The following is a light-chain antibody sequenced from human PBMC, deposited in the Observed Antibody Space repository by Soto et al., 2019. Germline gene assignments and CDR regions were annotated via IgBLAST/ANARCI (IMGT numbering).Light chain of an antibody. CDR1: ESISDW. V-gene: IGKV1-5*03. CDR3: QQYSTYS. J-gene: IGKJ2*01. CDR2: RAS. Sequence: DIQMTQSPSTLSASVGDRVTITCRASESISDWLAWYQQKPGKAPKLLIYRASTLESGVPSRFSGRGSGTEFTLTITSLQPDDFASYYCQQYSTYSFGQGTTLEI.